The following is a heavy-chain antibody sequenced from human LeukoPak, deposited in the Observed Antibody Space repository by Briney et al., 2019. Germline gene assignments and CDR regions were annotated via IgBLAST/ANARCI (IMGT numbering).Heavy chain of an antibody. J-gene: IGHJ3*02. Sequence: PSETLSLTCTVSGGSISSYYWSWIRQPPGKGLEWIGYTYYSRSTNYNPSLKSRVTISVDTSKNQFSLKLSSVTAADTAVYYCARVDYGGNSADIWGQGTMVTVSS. D-gene: IGHD4-23*01. V-gene: IGHV4-59*01. CDR2: TYYSRST. CDR3: ARVDYGGNSADI. CDR1: GGSISSYY.